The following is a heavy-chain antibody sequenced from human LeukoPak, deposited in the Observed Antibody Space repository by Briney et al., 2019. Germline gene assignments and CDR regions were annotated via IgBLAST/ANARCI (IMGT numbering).Heavy chain of an antibody. D-gene: IGHD5-18*01. CDR2: ISYDGSDK. CDR3: AKDGGYSYGYPTYYFDY. J-gene: IGHJ4*02. Sequence: GGSLRLSCAASGFTFSSYGMHWVRQAPGKGLEWVAVISYDGSDKYYADSVKGRFTISRDNSKNTLYLQMNSLRAEDTAVYYCAKDGGYSYGYPTYYFDYWGQGTLVTVSS. CDR1: GFTFSSYG. V-gene: IGHV3-30*18.